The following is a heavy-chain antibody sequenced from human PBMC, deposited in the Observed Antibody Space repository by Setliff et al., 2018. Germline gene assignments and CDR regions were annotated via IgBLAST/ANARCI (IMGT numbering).Heavy chain of an antibody. CDR1: DDSISNNY. CDR3: ARDRSSGWYGDYFDY. Sequence: SETLSLTCTVSDDSISNNYWSWIRQPAGKGLEWIGRIYPSGSTHYNPSLKSRVTMSVDTSKNQFSLKLSSVTAADTAVYYCARDRSSGWYGDYFDYWGQGTLVTVSS. J-gene: IGHJ4*02. V-gene: IGHV4-4*07. D-gene: IGHD6-19*01. CDR2: IYPSGST.